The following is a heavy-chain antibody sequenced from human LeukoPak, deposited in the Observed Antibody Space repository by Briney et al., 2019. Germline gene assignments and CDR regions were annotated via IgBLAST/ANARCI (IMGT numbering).Heavy chain of an antibody. J-gene: IGHJ5*02. CDR1: GFTFSSYG. V-gene: IGHV3-30*18. D-gene: IGHD3-10*01. Sequence: GGSLRLSCAAPGFTFSSYGMHWVRQAPGKGLEWVAVISYDGSNKYYADSVKGPFTISRDNSKNTLYLQMNSLRAEDTAVYYCAKRAPKEYYPMFDPWGQGTLVTVSS. CDR3: AKRAPKEYYPMFDP. CDR2: ISYDGSNK.